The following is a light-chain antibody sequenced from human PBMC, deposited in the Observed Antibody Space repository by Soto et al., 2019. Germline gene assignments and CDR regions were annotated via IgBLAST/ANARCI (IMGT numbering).Light chain of an antibody. Sequence: QSALTQPASVSGSPGQSSTISFTGTSSDVGGYNYVSCYQQHTGKAPKLMIYEVSNRPSGVSNRFSGSKSGNTASLTISGLQAEDEADYYCSSYTSSSTLYGFGTGTKLTVL. CDR1: SSDVGGYNY. CDR2: EVS. J-gene: IGLJ1*01. V-gene: IGLV2-14*01. CDR3: SSYTSSSTLYG.